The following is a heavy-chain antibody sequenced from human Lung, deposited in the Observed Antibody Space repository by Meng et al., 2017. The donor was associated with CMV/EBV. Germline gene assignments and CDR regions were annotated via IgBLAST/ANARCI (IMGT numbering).Heavy chain of an antibody. CDR3: AKDRAAAGINYFDY. D-gene: IGHD6-13*01. J-gene: IGHJ4*02. V-gene: IGHV3-21*01. Sequence: GESLKISCAASGFTFSSYSMNWVRQAPGKGLEWVSSISSSSSYIYYADSVKGRFTISRDNAENSLSLRMNGLRAEDTAVYYCAKDRAAAGINYFDYWGQGTLVTVSS. CDR1: GFTFSSYS. CDR2: ISSSSSYI.